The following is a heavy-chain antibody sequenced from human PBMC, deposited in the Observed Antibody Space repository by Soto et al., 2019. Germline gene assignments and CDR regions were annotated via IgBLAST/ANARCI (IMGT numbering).Heavy chain of an antibody. CDR1: RYAFTTYG. V-gene: IGHV1-18*01. D-gene: IGHD1-1*01. J-gene: IGHJ4*02. Sequence: QVHLVQSGAEVKKPGASVKVSCQGSRYAFTTYGITWVRQAPGQGLEWMGWISAHNGNTNYAQKLQGRVTVTRDTSTSIAYMELRSLRYDDTAVYYCARGRYGDYWGQGALVTVSS. CDR3: ARGRYGDY. CDR2: ISAHNGNT.